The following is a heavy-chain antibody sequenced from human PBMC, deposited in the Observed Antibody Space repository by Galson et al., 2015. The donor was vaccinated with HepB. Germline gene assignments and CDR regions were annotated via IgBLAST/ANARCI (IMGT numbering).Heavy chain of an antibody. Sequence: LSLTCAVYGGSFSGYYWSWIRQPPGKGLEWIGEINHSGSTNYNPSLKSRVTISVDTSKNQFSLKLSSVAAADTAVYYCARWGGSGSYYRHYYYYGMDVWGQGTTVTVSS. V-gene: IGHV4-34*01. J-gene: IGHJ6*02. CDR2: INHSGST. CDR3: ARWGGSGSYYRHYYYYGMDV. CDR1: GGSFSGYY. D-gene: IGHD1-26*01.